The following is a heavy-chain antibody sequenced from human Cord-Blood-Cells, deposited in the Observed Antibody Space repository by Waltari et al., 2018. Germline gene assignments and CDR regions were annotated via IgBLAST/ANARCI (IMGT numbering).Heavy chain of an antibody. CDR2: SYPGESDT. J-gene: IGHJ4*02. CDR3: ARRGGPDHYYFDY. Sequence: EVQLVQSGAEVKKPGESLKISCKGSGYSFTSYWIVWVRQMPGKGLAWMGISYPGESDTSYSPSFQGHVTISADKSISTAYLQWSSLRASDTAMYYCARRGGPDHYYFDYWGQGTLVTVSS. D-gene: IGHD3-16*01. CDR1: GYSFTSYW. V-gene: IGHV5-51*01.